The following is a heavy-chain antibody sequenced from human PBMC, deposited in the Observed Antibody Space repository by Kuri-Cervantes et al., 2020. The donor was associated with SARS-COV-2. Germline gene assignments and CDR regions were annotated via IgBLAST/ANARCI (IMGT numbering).Heavy chain of an antibody. V-gene: IGHV3-11*05. CDR2: ISSSSSYT. J-gene: IGHJ4*02. D-gene: IGHD3-22*01. CDR3: ARDGYDSSGYYLDY. Sequence: GGSLRLSCAASGFTFSDYYMSWIRQAPGKGLEWVSYISSSSSYTNYADSVKGRFTISRDNAKNSLYLQMNSLRAEDTAVYYCARDGYDSSGYYLDYWGQGTLVTVSS. CDR1: GFTFSDYY.